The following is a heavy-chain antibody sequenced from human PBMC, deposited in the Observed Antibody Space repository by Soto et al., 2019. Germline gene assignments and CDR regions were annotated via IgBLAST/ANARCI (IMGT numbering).Heavy chain of an antibody. Sequence: SETLSLTCTVSGGSISSSSYYWGWIRQPPGKGLEWIGNIYYTGGTNYNPSLRSRVTISVDTSKTQFSLKLSSVTAADTAVYYCAGKLAYYYYMDVWGKGTTVTVSS. CDR3: AGKLAYYYYMDV. D-gene: IGHD1-7*01. CDR1: GGSISSSSYY. CDR2: IYYTGGT. V-gene: IGHV4-39*07. J-gene: IGHJ6*03.